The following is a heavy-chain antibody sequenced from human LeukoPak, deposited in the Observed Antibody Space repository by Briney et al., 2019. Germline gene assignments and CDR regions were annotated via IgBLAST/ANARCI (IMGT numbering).Heavy chain of an antibody. J-gene: IGHJ4*02. D-gene: IGHD3-22*01. CDR2: INHSGYT. CDR3: TSITTGHAY. Sequence: PSETLSLTRSVSGVSFDDYDWSWVRQPPGKGLERIGEINHSGYTNDSPSLKSRVTISIDTSRKQFSLNLRSVTVADTAVYYCTSITTGHAYWGRGTLVTVSS. V-gene: IGHV4-34*01. CDR1: GVSFDDYD.